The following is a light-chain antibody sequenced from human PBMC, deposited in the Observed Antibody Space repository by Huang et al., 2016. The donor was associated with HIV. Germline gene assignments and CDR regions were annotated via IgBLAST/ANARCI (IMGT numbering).Light chain of an antibody. CDR3: QQRSNWPPLT. J-gene: IGKJ4*01. CDR2: DAS. CDR1: QSVSSY. Sequence: EIVLTQSPATLSLSPGERATLSCRASQSVSSYLAWYQQRPGQAPRVLIYDASNRATGIPDRFSGSGSGTDFTLTISSLEPEDFAVYYCQQRSNWPPLTFGGGTKVEIK. V-gene: IGKV3-11*01.